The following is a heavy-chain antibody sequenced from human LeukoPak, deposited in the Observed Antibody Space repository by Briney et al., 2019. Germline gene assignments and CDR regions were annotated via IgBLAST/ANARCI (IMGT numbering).Heavy chain of an antibody. Sequence: GESLKISCKGSGYSFTSYWISWVRQMPGKGLEWMGIIYPGDSDTRYSPSFQAQVTISADKSITTAYLQWSNLRASDTAMYFCAKLRDGRAFGAIDYWGQGTLVTVSS. CDR1: GYSFTSYW. CDR2: IYPGDSDT. D-gene: IGHD3-10*01. J-gene: IGHJ4*02. CDR3: AKLRDGRAFGAIDY. V-gene: IGHV5-51*01.